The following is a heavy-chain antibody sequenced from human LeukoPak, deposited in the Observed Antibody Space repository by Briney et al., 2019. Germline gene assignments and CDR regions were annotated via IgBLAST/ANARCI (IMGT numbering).Heavy chain of an antibody. CDR3: ATTSRTVTGLDY. CDR2: IKPDGNEK. D-gene: IGHD4-17*01. Sequence: GGSLRLSCTASGFTLTTYWLTWDRQAPGKGLEWVANIKPDGNEKYYVDSVKGRFTISRDNAENSLYLQMNSLRAEDTAIYYCATTSRTVTGLDYWGQGTLLTVSS. CDR1: GFTLTTYW. J-gene: IGHJ4*02. V-gene: IGHV3-7*01.